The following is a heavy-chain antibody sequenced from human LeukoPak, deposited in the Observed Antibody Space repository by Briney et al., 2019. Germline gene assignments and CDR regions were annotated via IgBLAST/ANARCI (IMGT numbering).Heavy chain of an antibody. V-gene: IGHV4-39*01. Sequence: SETLSLTCTVSGGSISSSSYYWGWIRQPPGKGLEWIGSIYYSGSTHYNPSLKSRVTISVDTSKNQFSLKLSSVTAADTAVYYCATYCSSTSCYTKDNWGQGTLVTVPS. J-gene: IGHJ4*02. D-gene: IGHD2-2*02. CDR3: ATYCSSTSCYTKDN. CDR2: IYYSGST. CDR1: GGSISSSSYY.